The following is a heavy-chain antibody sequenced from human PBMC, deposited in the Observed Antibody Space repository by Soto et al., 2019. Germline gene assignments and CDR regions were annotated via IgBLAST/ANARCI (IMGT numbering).Heavy chain of an antibody. CDR3: AASYDSGFDP. V-gene: IGHV1-18*04. Sequence: QLQLVQSGAEVKRPGASVRVSCKAYGYPFSKYGISWIRQAPGQGLEWMGWIKPDNGDTNYAQKFQGRVTMTTDTSSSTAYMELRSLRSDDTAVYYCAASYDSGFDPWGQGTLVSVSS. CDR2: IKPDNGDT. CDR1: GYPFSKYG. D-gene: IGHD5-12*01. J-gene: IGHJ5*02.